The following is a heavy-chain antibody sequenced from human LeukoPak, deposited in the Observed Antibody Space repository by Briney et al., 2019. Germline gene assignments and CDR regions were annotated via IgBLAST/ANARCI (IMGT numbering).Heavy chain of an antibody. CDR2: ISGSGGST. Sequence: GGSLRLSCAASGFTFSSYAMSWVRQALGKGLEWVSAISGSGGSTYYADSVKGRFTISRDNSKNTLYLQMNSLRAEDTAVYYCAKFTSGSYYNPFDYWGQGTLVTVSS. D-gene: IGHD3-10*01. V-gene: IGHV3-23*01. J-gene: IGHJ4*02. CDR3: AKFTSGSYYNPFDY. CDR1: GFTFSSYA.